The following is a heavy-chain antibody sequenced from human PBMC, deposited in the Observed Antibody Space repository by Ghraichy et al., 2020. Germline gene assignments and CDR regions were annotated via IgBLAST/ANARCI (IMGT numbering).Heavy chain of an antibody. CDR3: ARGDSGYDSEYYFDY. J-gene: IGHJ4*02. Sequence: SQTLSLTCTVSGYSISSGYYWGWIRQPPGKGLEWIGIIYHSGITYYNPSLKVRVTMSVDTSKNHFSLKLSSVTAADTAVYYCARGDSGYDSEYYFDYWGQGTLVTVSS. CDR1: GYSISSGYY. V-gene: IGHV4-38-2*02. CDR2: IYHSGIT. D-gene: IGHD5-12*01.